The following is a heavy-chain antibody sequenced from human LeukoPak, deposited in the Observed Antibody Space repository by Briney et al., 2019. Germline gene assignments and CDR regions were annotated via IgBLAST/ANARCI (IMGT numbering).Heavy chain of an antibody. CDR3: ARSAEWLRNAFDI. J-gene: IGHJ3*02. CDR1: GASTSHFY. V-gene: IGHV4-59*01. Sequence: SETLSLTCTVSGASTSHFYWNWIRQPPGKGLEWIGYIHNSGSSKHSPSLKSRVTISIDTSKNQFSLQLTSVTAADTAIYYCARSAEWLRNAFDIWGQGTMVSVSS. D-gene: IGHD5-12*01. CDR2: IHNSGSS.